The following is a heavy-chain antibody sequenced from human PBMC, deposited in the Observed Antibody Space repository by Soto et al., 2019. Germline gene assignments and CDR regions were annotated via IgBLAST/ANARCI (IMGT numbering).Heavy chain of an antibody. CDR1: GFSLSNARMG. CDR3: ARIVDYGGNNVWYFDL. CDR2: IFSNDEK. J-gene: IGHJ2*01. Sequence: QVTLKESGPVLVKPTETLTLTCTVSGFSLSNARMGVSWIRQPPGKALEWLAHIFSNDEKSYSTSLKSRLTTSXXTXKXXVVLTLTNMDPVDTATYYCARIVDYGGNNVWYFDLWGRGTLVTVSS. D-gene: IGHD4-17*01. V-gene: IGHV2-26*01.